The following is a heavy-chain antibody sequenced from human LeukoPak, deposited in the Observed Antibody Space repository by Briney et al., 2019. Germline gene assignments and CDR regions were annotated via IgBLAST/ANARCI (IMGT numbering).Heavy chain of an antibody. V-gene: IGHV3-7*01. Sequence: QSGGSLRLSCAASGFTFRTYWMSWVRQAPGKGLEWVANIKQDGSENYSVDSVKGRFTISRENAKNSLYLQMNSLRAEDTAVYYCARDRRLDYYYYMDVWGKGTTVTVSS. CDR1: GFTFRTYW. CDR2: IKQDGSEN. J-gene: IGHJ6*03. CDR3: ARDRRLDYYYYMDV.